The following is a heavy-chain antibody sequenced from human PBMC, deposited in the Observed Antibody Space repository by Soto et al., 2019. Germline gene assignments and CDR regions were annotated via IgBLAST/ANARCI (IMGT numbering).Heavy chain of an antibody. Sequence: PSETLSLTCTVSGGSISSSSYYWGWIRQPPGKGLEWIGSIYYSGSTYYNPSLKSRVTISVDTSKNQFSLKLSSVTAADTALYYCARSMTTVVTLDYWGQGTLVTVS. J-gene: IGHJ4*02. CDR1: GGSISSSSYY. V-gene: IGHV4-39*01. D-gene: IGHD4-17*01. CDR3: ARSMTTVVTLDY. CDR2: IYYSGST.